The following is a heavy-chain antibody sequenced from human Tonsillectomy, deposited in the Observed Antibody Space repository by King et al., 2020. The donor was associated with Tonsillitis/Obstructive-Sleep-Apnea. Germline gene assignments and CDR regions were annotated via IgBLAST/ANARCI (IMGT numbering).Heavy chain of an antibody. Sequence: EVQLVESGGGLVQPGGSLRLSCAASGFTFSSYAMSWDRQAPGKGLEWVSAISGSGGSTYYADSVKGRFTISRDNSKNTLYLQMNSLRAEDTAVYYCAKHDIVVVPAPLVIDYWGQGTLVTVSS. CDR3: AKHDIVVVPAPLVIDY. D-gene: IGHD2-2*01. V-gene: IGHV3-23*04. CDR2: ISGSGGST. J-gene: IGHJ4*02. CDR1: GFTFSSYA.